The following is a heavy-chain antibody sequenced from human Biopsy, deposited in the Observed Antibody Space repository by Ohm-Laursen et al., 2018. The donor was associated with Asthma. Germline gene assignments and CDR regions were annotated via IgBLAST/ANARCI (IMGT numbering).Heavy chain of an antibody. CDR3: ARAASTTVFWSGYSHNWFDP. Sequence: GTLSLTCAVYGGSFSAYYWSWIRQPPGKGPEWIAEINHSGSTNYNPSLKSRVTMSVDTSKNQLFLNLSSVTAADTAVYYCARAASTTVFWSGYSHNWFDPWGQGTLVTVSS. CDR2: INHSGST. V-gene: IGHV4-34*01. D-gene: IGHD3-3*01. CDR1: GGSFSAYY. J-gene: IGHJ5*02.